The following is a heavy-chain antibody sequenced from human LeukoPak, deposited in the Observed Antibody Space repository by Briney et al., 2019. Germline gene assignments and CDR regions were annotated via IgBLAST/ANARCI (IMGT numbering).Heavy chain of an antibody. CDR1: GGTFSNYA. Sequence: SVKVSCKASGGTFSNYAISWVRQAPGQGLEWMGGIIPIFGTANYAQKFQGRVTITTDESTSTAYMELSSLRSEDTAVYYCARGGDRRTPFDYWGQGTLVTVSS. D-gene: IGHD2-15*01. J-gene: IGHJ4*02. V-gene: IGHV1-69*05. CDR3: ARGGDRRTPFDY. CDR2: IIPIFGTA.